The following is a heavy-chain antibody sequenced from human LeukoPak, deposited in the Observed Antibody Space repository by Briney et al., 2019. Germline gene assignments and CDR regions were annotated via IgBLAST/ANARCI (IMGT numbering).Heavy chain of an antibody. CDR3: ATTSDFDWFWFDP. V-gene: IGHV4-59*01. J-gene: IGHJ5*02. D-gene: IGHD3-9*01. Sequence: SETLSLTCTVSGGSISSYYWSWIRQPPGKGLEWIGYIYYSGSTNYNPSLKSRVTISVDTSKNQFSLKLSSVTAADAALYYCATTSDFDWFWFDPWGQGTLVTVSS. CDR1: GGSISSYY. CDR2: IYYSGST.